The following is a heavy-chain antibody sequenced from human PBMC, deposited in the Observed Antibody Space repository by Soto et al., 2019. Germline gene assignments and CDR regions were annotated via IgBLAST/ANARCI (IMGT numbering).Heavy chain of an antibody. J-gene: IGHJ4*02. Sequence: SETLSLTCAVYGGSFSGYYWSWIRQPPGKGLEWIGEINHSGSTNYNPSLKSRVTISVDTSKNQFSLKLSSVTAADTAVYYCARGLPSLYIVPVWWSYRFQFDYWGQGTTATVSS. V-gene: IGHV4-34*01. CDR1: GGSFSGYY. CDR3: ARGLPSLYIVPVWWSYRFQFDY. D-gene: IGHD3-16*02. CDR2: INHSGST.